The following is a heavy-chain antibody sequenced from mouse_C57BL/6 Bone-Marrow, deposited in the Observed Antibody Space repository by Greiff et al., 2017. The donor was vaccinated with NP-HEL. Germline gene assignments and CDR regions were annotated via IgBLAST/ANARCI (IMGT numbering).Heavy chain of an antibody. V-gene: IGHV1-55*01. CDR3: ARSLFTTVASRVDY. J-gene: IGHJ2*01. CDR2: IYPGSGST. D-gene: IGHD1-1*01. Sequence: QVQLQQPGAELVKPGASVKMSCKASGYTFTSYWITWVKQRPGQGLEWIGDIYPGSGSTNYNEKFKSKATLTVDTSSSTAYMQLSSLTSEDSAVYYCARSLFTTVASRVDYWGQGTTLTVSS. CDR1: GYTFTSYW.